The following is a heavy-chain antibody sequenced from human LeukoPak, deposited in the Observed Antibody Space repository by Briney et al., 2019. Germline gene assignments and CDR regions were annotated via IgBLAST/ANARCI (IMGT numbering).Heavy chain of an antibody. Sequence: SETLSLTCAVYGGSFSGYYWSWIRQPPGKGLEWLGEINHSGSTNYNPSLKSRVTISVDTSKNQFSLKLSSVTAADTAVYYCARGAVTIFDYYYYGMDVWGQGTTVTVSS. V-gene: IGHV4-34*01. D-gene: IGHD3-3*01. CDR3: ARGAVTIFDYYYYGMDV. CDR2: INHSGST. CDR1: GGSFSGYY. J-gene: IGHJ6*02.